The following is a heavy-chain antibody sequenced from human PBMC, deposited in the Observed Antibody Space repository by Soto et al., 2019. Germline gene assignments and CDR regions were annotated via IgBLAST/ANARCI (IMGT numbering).Heavy chain of an antibody. CDR1: GFSLRTSGMF. V-gene: IGHV2-70*01. CDR2: IDWDDDK. CDR3: ARSKSGYSCFDP. D-gene: IGHD5-12*01. J-gene: IGHJ5*02. Sequence: AGSTLVNTTQTLTLTCTFSGFSLRTSGMFVSWIRQPPGKAMEWLALIDWDDDKYYSTSLKTRLTISKDTSKNQVVLTMTNMDPVVTATYYRARSKSGYSCFDPWGQGTLVTVSS.